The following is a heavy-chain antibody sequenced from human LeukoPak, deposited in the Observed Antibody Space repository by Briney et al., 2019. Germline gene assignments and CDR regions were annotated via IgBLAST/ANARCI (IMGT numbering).Heavy chain of an antibody. V-gene: IGHV4-30-2*01. CDR3: ARVGFSGSSWY. Sequence: SETLSLTCTVSGGSISSGGYYWSWIRQPPGKGLEWIGYIYHSGSTYYNPSLKSRVTISVDRSKNQFSLKLSSVTAADTAVYYCARVGFSGSSWYWGQGTLVTVSS. D-gene: IGHD6-13*01. CDR2: IYHSGST. CDR1: GGSISSGGYY. J-gene: IGHJ4*02.